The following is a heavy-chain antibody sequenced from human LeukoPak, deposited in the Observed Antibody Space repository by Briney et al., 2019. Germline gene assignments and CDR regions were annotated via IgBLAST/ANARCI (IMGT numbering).Heavy chain of an antibody. CDR1: GYSISRGYY. CDR3: ARAGCIITSGIDY. V-gene: IGHV4-38-2*01. J-gene: IGHJ4*02. Sequence: PSETLSLTCGVSGYSISRGYYWAWIRQPPGKGLEWIGTIYHIGSTYYNPSLESRVTISVDTSKNEFSLNLNSVTAADTAVYYCARAGCIITSGIDYWGQGSLVTASS. CDR2: IYHIGST. D-gene: IGHD3-10*01.